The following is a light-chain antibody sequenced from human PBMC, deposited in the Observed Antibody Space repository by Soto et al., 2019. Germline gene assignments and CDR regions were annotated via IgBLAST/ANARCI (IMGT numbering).Light chain of an antibody. J-gene: IGKJ1*01. CDR1: GSISSIY. CDR2: GAS. V-gene: IGKV3-20*01. Sequence: EIVLTQSPGSLSLSPGQSATLSCRASGSISSIYLAWYQQKPGQAPRLLIYGASTRAPGIPDRFSGRESETDFTLTISGLEPEDSAMYYCQQYGTSHRTFGQGTKVEIK. CDR3: QQYGTSHRT.